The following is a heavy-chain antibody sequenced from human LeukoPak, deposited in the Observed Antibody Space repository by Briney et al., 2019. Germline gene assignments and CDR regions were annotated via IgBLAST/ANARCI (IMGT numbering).Heavy chain of an antibody. V-gene: IGHV4-4*07. CDR3: ASIAARRGYYYYYYMDV. D-gene: IGHD6-6*01. CDR2: IYTSGST. CDR1: GGSISSYY. J-gene: IGHJ6*03. Sequence: SETLSLTCTVSGGSISSYYWSWIRQPAGKGLEWIGRIYTSGSTNYNPSLKSRVTMSVDTSKNQFSLKLSSVTAADTAVYYCASIAARRGYYYYYYMDVWGKGTTVTVSS.